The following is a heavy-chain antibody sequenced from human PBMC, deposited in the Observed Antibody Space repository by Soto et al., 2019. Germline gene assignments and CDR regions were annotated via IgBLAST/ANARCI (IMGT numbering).Heavy chain of an antibody. Sequence: SVKVSCKASGGSFSSYAISWVRQAPGQGLEWMGGIIPIVGTGNYAQNFQGRVTITADESTSTAYMELSSLRSEDTAMYYCAGVLRAAGRPGMAVWGQGTTVTVAA. CDR2: IIPIVGTG. CDR1: GGSFSSYA. V-gene: IGHV1-69*13. D-gene: IGHD6-13*01. CDR3: AGVLRAAGRPGMAV. J-gene: IGHJ6*01.